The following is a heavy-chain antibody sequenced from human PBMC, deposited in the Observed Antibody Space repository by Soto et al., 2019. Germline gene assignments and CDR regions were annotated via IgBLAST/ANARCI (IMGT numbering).Heavy chain of an antibody. Sequence: QVQLVQSGAEMKKPGASVKVSCKASGYTFSSHGINWVRQAPGQRLEWVGWISADDGYTNYAQNLQDRVIMTTDTSTSTAYMELTGLRSDDTAVYYCARDVFYWGQGTRVTVSS. V-gene: IGHV1-18*01. CDR2: ISADDGYT. J-gene: IGHJ4*02. CDR3: ARDVFY. CDR1: GYTFSSHG.